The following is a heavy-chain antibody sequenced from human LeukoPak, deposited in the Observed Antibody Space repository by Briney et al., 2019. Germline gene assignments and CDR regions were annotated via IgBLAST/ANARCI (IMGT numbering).Heavy chain of an antibody. V-gene: IGHV6-1*01. D-gene: IGHD1-20*01. CDR3: ARDEGALNW. CDR2: TYYKSKWYN. CDR1: GDRVSRDNTA. J-gene: IGHJ4*02. Sequence: SQTLSLTCAISGDRVSRDNTARNWIRQSPSRGLEWLGRTYYKSKWYNDYALSVKSRITINPDTSKNHFSLQLNSVTPEDTAVYYCARDEGALNWWGQGTLVTVSS.